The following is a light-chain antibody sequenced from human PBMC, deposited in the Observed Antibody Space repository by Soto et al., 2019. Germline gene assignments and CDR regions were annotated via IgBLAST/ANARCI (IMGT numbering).Light chain of an antibody. J-gene: IGKJ5*01. CDR3: KQRSSAIT. Sequence: IVLPEAGGTLSSSPAPTPTITSRASQTVSRNYLAWYQQKPGQAPRLLIYAASSGATGIQDRFSGSGSGTEFTLTIRSLEPEDFAVYYCKQRSSAITFGQGTRLEIK. CDR2: AAS. V-gene: IGKV3D-20*02. CDR1: QTVSRNY.